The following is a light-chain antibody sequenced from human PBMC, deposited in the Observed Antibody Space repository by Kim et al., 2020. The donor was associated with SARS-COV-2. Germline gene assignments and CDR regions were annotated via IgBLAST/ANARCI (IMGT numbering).Light chain of an antibody. CDR1: SIGSKS. J-gene: IGLJ2*01. CDR2: YDS. V-gene: IGLV3-21*04. Sequence: PGRTARVSWGGNSIGSKSVQWYQPKSGQAPVLVIYYDSDRPSGIPERFSGSNSGNTATLTISRVEAGDEADYYCQVWDSSSDHRVVFGGGTQLTVL. CDR3: QVWDSSSDHRVV.